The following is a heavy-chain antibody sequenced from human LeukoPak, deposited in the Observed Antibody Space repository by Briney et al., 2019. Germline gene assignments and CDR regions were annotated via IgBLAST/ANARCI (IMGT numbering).Heavy chain of an antibody. Sequence: PSETLSLTCALSGGSITSSSYYWGWIRQPPGKGLEWIGNIYYSGSTSYSPSLRSRVTISIDTSKNQFSLKLSSVTAADTAVYYCTKLDRDGYTLRIWGQGTMVTVSS. CDR2: IYYSGST. CDR1: GGSITSSSYY. J-gene: IGHJ3*02. D-gene: IGHD5-24*01. V-gene: IGHV4-39*01. CDR3: TKLDRDGYTLRI.